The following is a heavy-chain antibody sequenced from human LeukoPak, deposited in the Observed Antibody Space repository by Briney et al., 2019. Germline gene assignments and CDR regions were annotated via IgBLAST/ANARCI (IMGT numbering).Heavy chain of an antibody. Sequence: SETLSLTCAVSGGSISSGGYSWSWIRQPPGKGLEWIGYIYHSGSTYYNPSLKSRVTTSVDRSKNQFSLKLSSVTAADTAVYYCARTLGYCSSTSCYGRWFDPWGQGTLVTVSS. CDR1: GGSISSGGYS. CDR2: IYHSGST. J-gene: IGHJ5*02. V-gene: IGHV4-30-2*01. D-gene: IGHD2-2*01. CDR3: ARTLGYCSSTSCYGRWFDP.